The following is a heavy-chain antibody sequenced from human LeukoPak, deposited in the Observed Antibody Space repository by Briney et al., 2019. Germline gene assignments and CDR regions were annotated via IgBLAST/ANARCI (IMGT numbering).Heavy chain of an antibody. CDR1: GDSISSSHW. Sequence: SETLSLTSAVSGDSISSSHWWSWVRQSPGQGLEWIGEIYHSGNTNYNPSLKSRVAISLDKSSNQFSLRLTSVTAADTAMYFCAREEMPGKFDYWGQGILVTVSS. D-gene: IGHD1-26*01. CDR2: IYHSGNT. CDR3: AREEMPGKFDY. J-gene: IGHJ4*02. V-gene: IGHV4-4*02.